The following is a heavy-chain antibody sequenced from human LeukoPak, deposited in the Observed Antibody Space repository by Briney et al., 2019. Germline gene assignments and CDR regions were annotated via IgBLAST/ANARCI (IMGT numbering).Heavy chain of an antibody. CDR1: GFIFSSYG. Sequence: PGGSLRLSCAASGFIFSSYGMHWVRQAPGKGLEWVAFIRYDGSNKYYADSVKGRFTISRDNSKNTLYLQMNSLRAEDTAVYYCANYCSSTSCRKKTVPDYWGQGTLVTVSS. CDR2: IRYDGSNK. CDR3: ANYCSSTSCRKKTVPDY. D-gene: IGHD2-2*01. V-gene: IGHV3-30*02. J-gene: IGHJ4*02.